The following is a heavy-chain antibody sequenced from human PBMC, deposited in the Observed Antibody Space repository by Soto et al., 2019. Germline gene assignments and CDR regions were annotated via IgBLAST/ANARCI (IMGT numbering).Heavy chain of an antibody. CDR1: GFTFSSYD. Sequence: GGSLRLSCAASGFTFSSYDMHWVRQATGKGLEWVSAIGTAGDTYYPGSVKGRFTISRENAKNSLYLQMNSLRAGDTAVYYCARASSDDSSMYYDFWSGYYARDYYYMDVWGKGTTVTVSS. CDR2: IGTAGDT. CDR3: ARASSDDSSMYYDFWSGYYARDYYYMDV. J-gene: IGHJ6*03. D-gene: IGHD3-3*01. V-gene: IGHV3-13*01.